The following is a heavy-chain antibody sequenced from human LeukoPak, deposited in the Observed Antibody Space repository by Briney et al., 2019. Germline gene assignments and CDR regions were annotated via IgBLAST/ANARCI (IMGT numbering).Heavy chain of an antibody. Sequence: GGSLRLSYAASGFTFSSYAMSWVRQAPGKGLEWVSGISGSGDNTYYADSVKGRFTISRDNSKNTLYVQVNSLGTEDTAAYYCANPPGNIYYYGMDVWGQGTTVTVSS. J-gene: IGHJ6*02. D-gene: IGHD1/OR15-1a*01. CDR1: GFTFSSYA. CDR2: ISGSGDNT. CDR3: ANPPGNIYYYGMDV. V-gene: IGHV3-23*01.